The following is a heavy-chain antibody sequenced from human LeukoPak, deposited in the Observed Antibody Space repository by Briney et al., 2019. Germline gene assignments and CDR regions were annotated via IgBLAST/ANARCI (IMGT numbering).Heavy chain of an antibody. CDR1: GGTFSSYA. J-gene: IGHJ5*02. CDR3: ARDRVPGPSGWFDP. CDR2: VIPIFGTA. V-gene: IGHV1-69*13. Sequence: SVKVSCKASGGTFSSYAISWVRQAPGQGLEWMGGVIPIFGTANYAQKFQGRVTITADESTSTAYMELSSLRSEDTAVYYCARDRVPGPSGWFDPWGQGTLVTVSS. D-gene: IGHD3-10*01.